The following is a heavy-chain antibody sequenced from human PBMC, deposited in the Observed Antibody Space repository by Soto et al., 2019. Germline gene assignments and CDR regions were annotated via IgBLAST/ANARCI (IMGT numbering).Heavy chain of an antibody. CDR3: ARDLSPAWFGQQLAVYYGMDV. J-gene: IGHJ6*02. V-gene: IGHV3-33*01. D-gene: IGHD6-13*01. CDR2: IWYDGSNK. CDR1: GFTFSRYG. Sequence: SLRLSCAASGFTFSRYGMHWVRQAPGKGLEWVAVIWYDGSNKYYADSVKGRFTISRDNSKNTLYLQMNSLRAEDTAVYYCARDLSPAWFGQQLAVYYGMDVWGQGTTVTVSS.